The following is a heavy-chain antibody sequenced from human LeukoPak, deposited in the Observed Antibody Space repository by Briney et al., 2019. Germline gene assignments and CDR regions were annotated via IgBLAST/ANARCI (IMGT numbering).Heavy chain of an antibody. Sequence: TSETLSLTCTVSGDSVTNDFFWGWVRQPPGEELEWIGSFCLGRDTYYRPSLKSRVTISVDTSKNQFSLNLNSVTAADTAVYYCARWASISREPGGFFDHWGQGTLVTVSS. D-gene: IGHD1-14*01. J-gene: IGHJ4*02. CDR2: FCLGRDT. V-gene: IGHV4-38-2*02. CDR1: GDSVTNDFF. CDR3: ARWASISREPGGFFDH.